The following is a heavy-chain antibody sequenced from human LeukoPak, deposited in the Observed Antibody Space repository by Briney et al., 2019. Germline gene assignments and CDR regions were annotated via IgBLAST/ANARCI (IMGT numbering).Heavy chain of an antibody. CDR3: ARDCAGDSCHHIHDAFDV. V-gene: IGHV4-30-4*01. Sequence: PSQTLSLTCNVSGGSITSSDNYWSWIRQPPGKGLEWIGYLHYTGSVYYNPSLRGRATISGDTSKNHFSLKLSSVTAADTAVYYCARDCAGDSCHHIHDAFDVWGQGTLVKVSS. D-gene: IGHD2-21*01. J-gene: IGHJ3*01. CDR2: LHYTGSV. CDR1: GGSITSSDNY.